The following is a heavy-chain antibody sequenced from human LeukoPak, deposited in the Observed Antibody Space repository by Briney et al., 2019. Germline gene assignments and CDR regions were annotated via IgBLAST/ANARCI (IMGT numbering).Heavy chain of an antibody. Sequence: SVKVSCKASGGTFSSYAISWVRQAPGQGLEWMGRIIPILGIANYAQKFQGRVTITTDESTSTAYMELSSLRSEDTAVYYCASSPAAAGRYYYYYYMDVWGKGTTVTVSS. CDR2: IIPILGIA. V-gene: IGHV1-69*04. CDR3: ASSPAAAGRYYYYYYMDV. D-gene: IGHD6-13*01. J-gene: IGHJ6*03. CDR1: GGTFSSYA.